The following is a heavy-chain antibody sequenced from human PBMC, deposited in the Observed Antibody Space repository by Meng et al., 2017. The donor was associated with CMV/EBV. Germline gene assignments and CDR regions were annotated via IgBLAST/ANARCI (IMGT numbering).Heavy chain of an antibody. V-gene: IGHV4-34*01. CDR1: GGSISSYY. J-gene: IGHJ6*02. D-gene: IGHD2-2*01. CDR3: ARLKLGYCSSTSCYAPYYYYGMDV. Sequence: GSLRLSCTVSGGSISSYYWSWIRQPPGKGLEWIGEINHSGSTNYNPSLKSRVTISVDTSKNQFSLKLSSVTAADTAVYYCARLKLGYCSSTSCYAPYYYYGMDVWGQGTTVTVSS. CDR2: INHSGST.